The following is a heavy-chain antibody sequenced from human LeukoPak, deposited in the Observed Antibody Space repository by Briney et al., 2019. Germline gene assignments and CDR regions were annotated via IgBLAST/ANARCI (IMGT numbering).Heavy chain of an antibody. V-gene: IGHV4-59*08. Sequence: PSETLSLTCTVSGGSISSYYWSWIRQPPGKGLEWIGDIYYSGSTNYNPSLKSRVTISVDTSKNQFSLKLSPVTAADTAVYYCARLGGYCSSTSCYRYYYYYMDVWGKGTTVTVSS. CDR1: GGSISSYY. J-gene: IGHJ6*03. CDR3: ARLGGYCSSTSCYRYYYYYMDV. CDR2: IYYSGST. D-gene: IGHD2-2*03.